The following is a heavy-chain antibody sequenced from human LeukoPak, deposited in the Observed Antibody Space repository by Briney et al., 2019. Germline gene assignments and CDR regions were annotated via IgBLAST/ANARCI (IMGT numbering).Heavy chain of an antibody. Sequence: SETLSLTCTVYGGSFSGYYWSWIRQPPGKGLEWIGEINHSGSTNYNPSLKSRVTISVDTSKNQFSLKLSSVTAADTAVYYCASRIAVADTYYFDYWGQGTLVTVSS. V-gene: IGHV4-34*01. D-gene: IGHD6-19*01. CDR3: ASRIAVADTYYFDY. J-gene: IGHJ4*02. CDR1: GGSFSGYY. CDR2: INHSGST.